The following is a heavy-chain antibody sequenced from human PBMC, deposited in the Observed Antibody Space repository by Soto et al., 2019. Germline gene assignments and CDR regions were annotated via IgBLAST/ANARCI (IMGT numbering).Heavy chain of an antibody. Sequence: SVKVSCKASGFTFTSSAVQWVRQARGQRLEWIGWIVVGSGNTNYAQKFQERVTITRDMSTSTAYMELSSLRSEDTAVYYCAAENRSQSKYNPRPFDYWGQGTLVTVSS. CDR3: AAENRSQSKYNPRPFDY. CDR2: IVVGSGNT. V-gene: IGHV1-58*01. D-gene: IGHD1-20*01. J-gene: IGHJ4*02. CDR1: GFTFTSSA.